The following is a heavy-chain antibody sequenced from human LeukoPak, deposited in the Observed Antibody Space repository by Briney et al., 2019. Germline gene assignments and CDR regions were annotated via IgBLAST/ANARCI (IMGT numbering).Heavy chain of an antibody. Sequence: GGSLRLSCAASGFTFSSYVMHWVRQAPGKELEWVAVISYDGSNKYYVDSVQGRFTISRDNSKNTLYLEMNSLRTEDTALYYCARDPLGRYYFDYWGQGTPVTVSS. CDR3: ARDPLGRYYFDY. J-gene: IGHJ4*02. D-gene: IGHD2-15*01. V-gene: IGHV3-30-3*01. CDR1: GFTFSSYV. CDR2: ISYDGSNK.